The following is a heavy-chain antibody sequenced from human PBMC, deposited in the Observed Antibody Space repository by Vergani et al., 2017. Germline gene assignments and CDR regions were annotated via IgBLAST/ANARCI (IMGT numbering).Heavy chain of an antibody. D-gene: IGHD2-21*01. CDR2: INYDGSKK. Sequence: QVQLVESGGGVVQPGRSLRLSCTSSGFTFSTYAMHWFRQAPGKGLEWVAIINYDGSKKYYADSVKGRFTISRDNSRNTLDLLMSSLRAEDTAIYYCVREGSYCGSTTCRNPSYVYYYHMVVWVEGTTVTVSS. CDR1: GFTFSTYA. CDR3: VREGSYCGSTTCRNPSYVYYYHMVV. J-gene: IGHJ6*03. V-gene: IGHV3-33*01.